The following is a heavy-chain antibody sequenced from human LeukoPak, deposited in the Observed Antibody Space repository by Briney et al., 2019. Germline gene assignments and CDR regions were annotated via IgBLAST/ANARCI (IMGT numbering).Heavy chain of an antibody. J-gene: IGHJ3*01. Sequence: ASVKVSCKASGYTFNNYHITWVRQAPGQGLEWMGWINVYNGNTNYAQMLQGRVTITTDTSTSTAYMELRSLRSDDTAVYYCARPRLMIAFGGVDAFDVWGQGTMVTVSS. CDR2: INVYNGNT. V-gene: IGHV1-18*01. CDR3: ARPRLMIAFGGVDAFDV. CDR1: GYTFNNYH. D-gene: IGHD3-16*01.